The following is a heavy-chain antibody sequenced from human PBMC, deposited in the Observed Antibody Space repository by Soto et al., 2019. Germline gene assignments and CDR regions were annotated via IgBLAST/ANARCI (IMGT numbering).Heavy chain of an antibody. CDR3: ARDIFFGSGSYYNRPYCMDV. D-gene: IGHD3-10*01. CDR2: ISAYNGNT. Sequence: ASVKVSCKASGYTFTSYGISWVRQAPGQGLEWMGWISAYNGNTNYAQKLQGRVTMTTDTSTSTAYMELRSLRSDDTAVYYCARDIFFGSGSYYNRPYCMDVWGQGTTVTLSS. CDR1: GYTFTSYG. J-gene: IGHJ6*02. V-gene: IGHV1-18*01.